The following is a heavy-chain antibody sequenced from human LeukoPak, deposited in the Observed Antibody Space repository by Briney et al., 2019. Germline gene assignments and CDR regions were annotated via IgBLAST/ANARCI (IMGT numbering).Heavy chain of an antibody. CDR2: INSDGSST. V-gene: IGHV3-74*01. CDR1: GFTFRTYW. J-gene: IGHJ6*02. Sequence: GGSLRLSCAASGFTFRTYWMHWVRQAPGKGLVWVSRINSDGSSTNYADSVKGRFTISRDNARNTLYLQMNSLRPEDTAIYYCASDRVFYGLDVWGQGTTVTVSS. CDR3: ASDRVFYGLDV.